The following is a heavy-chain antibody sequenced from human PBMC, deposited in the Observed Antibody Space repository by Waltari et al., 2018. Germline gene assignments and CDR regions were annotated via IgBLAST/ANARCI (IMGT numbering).Heavy chain of an antibody. CDR3: ARGSRMGIYYYYYYGMDV. V-gene: IGHV4-59*08. CDR1: GGSISSYY. J-gene: IGHJ6*02. D-gene: IGHD1-26*01. Sequence: QVQLQESGPGLVKPSETLSLTCTVSGGSISSYYWSWIRQPPGKGLEWIGYIYYSGSTNYNPSLKSRVTMSVDTSKNQFSLKLSSVTAADTAVYYCARGSRMGIYYYYYYGMDVWGQGTTVTVSS. CDR2: IYYSGST.